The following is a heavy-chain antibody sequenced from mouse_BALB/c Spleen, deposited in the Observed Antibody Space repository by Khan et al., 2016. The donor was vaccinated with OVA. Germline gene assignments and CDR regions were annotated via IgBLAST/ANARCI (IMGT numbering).Heavy chain of an antibody. CDR3: ARNYDYDEGLAY. CDR2: IWSGGST. J-gene: IGHJ3*01. V-gene: IGHV2-2*02. CDR1: GFSLNHYG. D-gene: IGHD2-4*01. Sequence: QVQLQQSGPGLVQPSQSLSITCTVSGFSLNHYGVHWVRQSPGKGLEWLGVIWSGGSTDYNAAFISRLSISKDNSKSQVFFKMNSLQPNDTAIYYCARNYDYDEGLAYGGQGTLVTVSA.